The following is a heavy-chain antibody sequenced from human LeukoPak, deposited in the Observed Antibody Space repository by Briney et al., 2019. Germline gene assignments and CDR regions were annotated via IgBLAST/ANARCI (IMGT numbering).Heavy chain of an antibody. CDR2: ISSSSSYI. V-gene: IGHV3-21*01. J-gene: IGHJ4*02. Sequence: GGSLRLSCAASGFTFSSYSMNWVRQAPGKGLEWVSSISSSSSYIYYADSVKGRFTISRDNAKNSLYLQMNSLRAEDTAVYYCARDRVYGKGTTGYWGQGTLVTVSS. CDR3: ARDRVYGKGTTGY. D-gene: IGHD1-1*01. CDR1: GFTFSSYS.